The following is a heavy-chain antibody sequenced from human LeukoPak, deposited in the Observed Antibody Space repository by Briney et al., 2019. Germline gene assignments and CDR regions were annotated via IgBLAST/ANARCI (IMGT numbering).Heavy chain of an antibody. CDR3: AREPRCSSCSHEY. CDR1: GFKFSDSY. V-gene: IGHV3-21*01. J-gene: IGHJ4*02. CDR2: ITSHSSYI. Sequence: GGSLRLSCVASGFKFSDSYMNWVRQAPGKGLEWVSSITSHSSYIYYADSVKGRFTISRDNAKNSVFLQMNSLRAEDTAVYYCAREPRCSSCSHEYWGQGILVTVSS. D-gene: IGHD6-13*01.